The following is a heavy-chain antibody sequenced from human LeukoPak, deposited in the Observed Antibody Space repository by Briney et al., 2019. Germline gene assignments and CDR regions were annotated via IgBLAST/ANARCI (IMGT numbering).Heavy chain of an antibody. CDR1: GDSVSSNSAA. D-gene: IGHD6-19*01. J-gene: IGHJ3*02. CDR2: TYYRSKWYN. V-gene: IGHV6-1*01. Sequence: SQTLSLTCAIPGDSVSSNSAAWNWIRQSPSRGLEWLGRTYYRSKWYNDYAVSVKSRITINPDTSKNQFSLQLNSVTPEDTAVYYCARGGQWLVLRAFDIWGQGTMVTVSS. CDR3: ARGGQWLVLRAFDI.